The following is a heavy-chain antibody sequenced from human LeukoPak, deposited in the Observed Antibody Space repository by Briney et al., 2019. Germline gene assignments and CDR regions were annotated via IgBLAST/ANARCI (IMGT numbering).Heavy chain of an antibody. Sequence: ASVKVSCKASGYTFTSYDINWVRQATGQGLEWMGWMNPNSGNTGYAQKFQGRVTMTRNTSISTAYMELSSLRSEDTAVYYCVYCGWYGNWFDPWGQGTLVTVSS. CDR1: GYTFTSYD. CDR2: MNPNSGNT. V-gene: IGHV1-8*01. CDR3: VYCGWYGNWFDP. J-gene: IGHJ5*02. D-gene: IGHD6-19*01.